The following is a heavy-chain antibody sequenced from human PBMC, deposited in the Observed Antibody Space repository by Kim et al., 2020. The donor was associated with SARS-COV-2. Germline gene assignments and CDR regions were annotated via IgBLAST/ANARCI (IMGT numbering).Heavy chain of an antibody. Sequence: SETLSLTCTVSGGSISSSSYYWGWIRQPPGKGLEWIGSIYYSGSTYYNPSLKSRVTISVDTSKNQFSLKLSSVTAADTAVYYCATNSHWPHAFDIWGQGTMVTVSS. CDR1: GGSISSSSYY. CDR2: IYYSGST. D-gene: IGHD1-1*01. CDR3: ATNSHWPHAFDI. V-gene: IGHV4-39*01. J-gene: IGHJ3*02.